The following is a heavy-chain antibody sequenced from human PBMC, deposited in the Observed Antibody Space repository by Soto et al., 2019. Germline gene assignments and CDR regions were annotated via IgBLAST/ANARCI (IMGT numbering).Heavy chain of an antibody. CDR1: GYTFTSYA. V-gene: IGHV1-3*01. CDR3: ARVTTSYGAMGYYYYMDV. Sequence: ASVNVSCNASGYTFTSYAMHWVRHAPGQRLEWMGWINANSGNTKYSQKFQGRVTMTRNTSISTAYMELSSLRSGDTAVYYCARVTTSYGAMGYYYYMDVWGKGTTVTVSS. D-gene: IGHD5-18*01. CDR2: INANSGNT. J-gene: IGHJ6*03.